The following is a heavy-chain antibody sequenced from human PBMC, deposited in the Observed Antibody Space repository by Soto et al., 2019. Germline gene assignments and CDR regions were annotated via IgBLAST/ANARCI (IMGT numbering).Heavy chain of an antibody. CDR2: LHSDVST. V-gene: IGHV3-66*02. D-gene: IGHD2-2*01. CDR3: ARGPSSLTRFDY. CDR1: GFTVSSNS. Sequence: LRLSCAVSGFTVSSNSITWVRQAPGQGLEWVSVLHSDVSTYYADSVKGRFTISRDNSKNTLYLQMNSLRAEDTAVYFCARGPSSLTRFDYWGQGTLVTVSS. J-gene: IGHJ4*02.